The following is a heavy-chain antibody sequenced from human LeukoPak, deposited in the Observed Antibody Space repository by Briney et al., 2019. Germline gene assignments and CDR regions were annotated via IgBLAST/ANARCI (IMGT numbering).Heavy chain of an antibody. V-gene: IGHV3-23*01. J-gene: IGHJ4*02. Sequence: PGGSLRLSCAASGFTFSSYAMSWVRQAPGKGLEWVSAISGSGGSTYYADSVKGRFTISRDNAKNSLYLQMNSLRAEDTAAYYCARNLKNYYDSNGYFDYWGQGTLVTVSS. CDR3: ARNLKNYYDSNGYFDY. CDR1: GFTFSSYA. CDR2: ISGSGGST. D-gene: IGHD3-22*01.